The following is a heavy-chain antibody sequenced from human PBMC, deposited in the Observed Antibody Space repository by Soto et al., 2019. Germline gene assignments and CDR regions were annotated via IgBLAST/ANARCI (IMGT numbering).Heavy chain of an antibody. D-gene: IGHD3-16*01. CDR1: GDSVSSNSAA. CDR3: ARGSYTNTWS. Sequence: SQTLSLTCAISGDSVSSNSAAWSWIRQSPSRGLEWLGRTYYRSKWYNDYAVSVKSRITINPDTSKNQFSLLLHSVTPEDTAVYYYARGSYTNTWSWGQGTLVTVSS. J-gene: IGHJ5*02. V-gene: IGHV6-1*01. CDR2: TYYRSKWYN.